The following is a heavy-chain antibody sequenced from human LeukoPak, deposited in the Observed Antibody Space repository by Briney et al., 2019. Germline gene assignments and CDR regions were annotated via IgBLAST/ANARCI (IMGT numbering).Heavy chain of an antibody. V-gene: IGHV1-46*01. Sequence: ASVKVSCKASGYTFTSYYMHWVRQAPGQELEWMGLINPTGGSTGYAQKFQGRVTMTGDMSTSTVYMELRSLRSEDTAVYYCASQMTTMPYAFDIWGQGTMVTVSS. D-gene: IGHD4-17*01. CDR1: GYTFTSYY. J-gene: IGHJ3*02. CDR2: INPTGGST. CDR3: ASQMTTMPYAFDI.